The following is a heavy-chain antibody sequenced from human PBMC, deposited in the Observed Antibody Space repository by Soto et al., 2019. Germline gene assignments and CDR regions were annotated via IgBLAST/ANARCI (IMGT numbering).Heavy chain of an antibody. D-gene: IGHD2-15*01. CDR1: GGTFSTYT. Sequence: ASVKVSCKASGGTFSTYTFSWVRQAPGQGLEWVGRIIPIFGTPYYSQKFQGRVTITADKSTSTVYMELSSLRSDDTAVYFCARGLECRGYCLDKPTWFAPWGQGTLVTVSS. CDR2: IIPIFGTP. J-gene: IGHJ5*02. CDR3: ARGLECRGYCLDKPTWFAP. V-gene: IGHV1-69*06.